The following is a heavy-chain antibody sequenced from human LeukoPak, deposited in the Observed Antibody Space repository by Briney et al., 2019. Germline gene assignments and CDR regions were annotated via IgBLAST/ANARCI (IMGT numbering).Heavy chain of an antibody. CDR3: ATCGYSYGYYFDY. D-gene: IGHD5-18*01. V-gene: IGHV1-24*01. CDR2: FDPEDGET. J-gene: IGHJ4*02. CDR1: GYTLTELS. Sequence: ASVKVSCKVSGYTLTELSMHWVRQAPGKGLEWMGGFDPEDGETIYAQKFQGRVTMTEDTSTDTAYMELSSLRSEDTAVYYCATCGYSYGYYFDYWGQPTQATVSS.